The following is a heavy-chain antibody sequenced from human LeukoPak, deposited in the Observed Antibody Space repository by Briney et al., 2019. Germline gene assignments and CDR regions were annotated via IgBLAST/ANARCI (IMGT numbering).Heavy chain of an antibody. CDR1: GYTFTSYG. CDR2: ISAYNGNT. J-gene: IGHJ4*02. CDR3: ARDARDYDFWSGYYAWYFDY. Sequence: ASVKVSCKASGYTFTSYGISWVRQAPGQGLEWMGWISAYNGNTNYAQKLQGRVTMTTDTSTSTAYMELRSLRSDDTAVYYCARDARDYDFWSGYYAWYFDYWGQGTLVTVSS. D-gene: IGHD3-3*01. V-gene: IGHV1-18*01.